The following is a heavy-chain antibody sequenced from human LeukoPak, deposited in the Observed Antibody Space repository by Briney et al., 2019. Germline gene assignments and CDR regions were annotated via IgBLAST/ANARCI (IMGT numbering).Heavy chain of an antibody. J-gene: IGHJ4*02. D-gene: IGHD3-22*01. CDR1: GGTFSSYA. Sequence: ASVKVSCKASGGTFSSYAISWVRQAPGQGLEWMGRIIPIFGTANYAQKFQGRVTTTTNESTSTAYMELSSLRSEDTAVYYCARDQDDYYDSSGYYWYFDYWGQGTLVTVSS. CDR2: IIPIFGTA. CDR3: ARDQDDYYDSSGYYWYFDY. V-gene: IGHV1-69*05.